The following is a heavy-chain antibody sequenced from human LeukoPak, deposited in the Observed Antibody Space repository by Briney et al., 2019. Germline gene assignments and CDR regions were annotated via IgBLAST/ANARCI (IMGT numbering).Heavy chain of an antibody. CDR3: ARGSGGTTFDYFGC. V-gene: IGHV4-34*01. Sequence: PSETLSLTCAVYGGSFRGYYWSWIRQPPGKGLEWIGEINHSGSTNYNPSLKSRVTISVDTSKNQFSLKLSSVTAADTAVYYCARGSGGTTFDYFGCWGQGTLVTVSS. J-gene: IGHJ4*02. D-gene: IGHD1-1*01. CDR2: INHSGST. CDR1: GGSFRGYY.